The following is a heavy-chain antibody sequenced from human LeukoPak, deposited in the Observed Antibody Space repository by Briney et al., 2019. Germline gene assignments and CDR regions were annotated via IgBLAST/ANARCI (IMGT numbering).Heavy chain of an antibody. D-gene: IGHD3-16*01. CDR3: ATIWGGIGASNY. V-gene: IGHV3-15*01. J-gene: IGHJ4*02. CDR1: GFTFSSYA. Sequence: GGSLRLSCAASGFTFSSYAMSWVRQAPGKGLEWVGRIKSKTDGGTADYAAPVKGRFTISRDDSTNTLYLQVNSLKIEDTAVYYCATIWGGIGASNYWGQGTLVTVSS. CDR2: IKSKTDGGTA.